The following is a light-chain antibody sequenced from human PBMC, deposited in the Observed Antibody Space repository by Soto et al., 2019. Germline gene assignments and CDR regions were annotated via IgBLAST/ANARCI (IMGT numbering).Light chain of an antibody. V-gene: IGLV1-40*01. J-gene: IGLJ2*01. CDR3: QSYDSSLSASV. CDR2: GNS. CDR1: SSNIGAMYD. Sequence: QSVLTQPPSVSGAPGQRVTISCTGSSSNIGAMYDVYWYQQLPGKAPKLLIYGNSNRPSGVPDRFSGSKSGTSASLAITGLQAEDEADYYCQSYDSSLSASVFGGGTKLTVL.